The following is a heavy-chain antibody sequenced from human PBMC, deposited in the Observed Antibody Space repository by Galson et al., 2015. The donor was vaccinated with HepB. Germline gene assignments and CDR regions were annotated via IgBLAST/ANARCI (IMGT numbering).Heavy chain of an antibody. V-gene: IGHV1-18*01. CDR1: GYTFTSYG. J-gene: IGHJ4*02. Sequence: QSGAEVKKPGASVKVSCKASGYTFTSYGISWVRQAPGQGLEWMGWISAYNGNTNYAQKLQGRVTMTTDTSTSTAYMELRSLRSDDTAVYYCARVQGGYSGSYYRVSYFDYWGQGTLVTVSS. D-gene: IGHD1-26*01. CDR2: ISAYNGNT. CDR3: ARVQGGYSGSYYRVSYFDY.